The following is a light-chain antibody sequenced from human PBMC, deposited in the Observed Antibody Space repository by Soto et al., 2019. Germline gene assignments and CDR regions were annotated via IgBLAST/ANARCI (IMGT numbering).Light chain of an antibody. Sequence: IVMTQSPDSLSVSLVERATINCKSSQSVLYRSDSKNYLAWYQLKPGQPPKLLIYWASARESGVPDRFSGSGSGTDFTLTISSLQAEDVAVYYCQQYYLAPLTFGPGTKVDIK. CDR1: QSVLYRSDSKNY. V-gene: IGKV4-1*01. J-gene: IGKJ3*01. CDR2: WAS. CDR3: QQYYLAPLT.